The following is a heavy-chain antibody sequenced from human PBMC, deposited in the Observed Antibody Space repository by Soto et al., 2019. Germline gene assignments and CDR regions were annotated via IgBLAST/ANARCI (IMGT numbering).Heavy chain of an antibody. CDR2: LDPEDGET. Sequence: QVQLVQSGAEVKKPGASVQVSCKVAGYTLTELSIHWVRQAPGKGLEWMGGLDPEDGETIYAEKFQGRVTMTEDTSRDTAYLSLSSLRSEDTAVYYCATRHEGHVSYIREYDAFDIWGQGTMVTVSS. CDR1: GYTLTELS. J-gene: IGHJ3*02. CDR3: ATRHEGHVSYIREYDAFDI. V-gene: IGHV1-24*01. D-gene: IGHD1-1*01.